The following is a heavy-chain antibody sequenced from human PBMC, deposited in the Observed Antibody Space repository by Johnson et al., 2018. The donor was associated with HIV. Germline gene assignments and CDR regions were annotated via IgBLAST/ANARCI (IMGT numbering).Heavy chain of an antibody. V-gene: IGHV3-30*04. CDR3: AKDPSYIVATAMTDAFDI. CDR2: ISYDGSNK. CDR1: GFIFSNFA. D-gene: IGHD5-12*01. J-gene: IGHJ3*02. Sequence: QMLLVESGGGLVKPGGSLRLSCVASGFIFSNFAMHWVRQAPGKGLEWMAIISYDGSNKYYADSVKGRFTISRDNSKNTLYLQMNSLRAEDTAVYYCAKDPSYIVATAMTDAFDIWGQGTMVTVSS.